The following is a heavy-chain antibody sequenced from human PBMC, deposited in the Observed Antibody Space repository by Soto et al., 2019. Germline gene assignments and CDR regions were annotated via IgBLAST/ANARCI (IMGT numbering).Heavy chain of an antibody. D-gene: IGHD6-19*01. V-gene: IGHV3-23*01. CDR3: AKPSVASGCGYFDY. CDR1: GFTFFSYA. J-gene: IGHJ4*02. CDR2: FSGSGGST. Sequence: GGSLRLSCAAPGFTFFSYAMIWVRQAPGKGLEWVSTFSGSGGSTFYADSVKGRFTISRDNSKNTLYLQMNNLRAEDTAVYYCAKPSVASGCGYFDYWGQGTLVTVSS.